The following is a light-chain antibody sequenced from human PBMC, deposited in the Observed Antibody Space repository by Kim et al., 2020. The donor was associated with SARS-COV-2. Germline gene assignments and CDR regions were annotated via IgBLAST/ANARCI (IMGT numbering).Light chain of an antibody. CDR1: QSVSSF. Sequence: EIVLTQSPATLSLSPGERATLSCRASQSVSSFLAWYQQTPGQAPRLLIYDASNRATGIPARFSGSGSGTDFTLTISSLEPEDFAVYYCQQRSNWPWTFGQGTKVDSK. V-gene: IGKV3-11*01. CDR3: QQRSNWPWT. J-gene: IGKJ1*01. CDR2: DAS.